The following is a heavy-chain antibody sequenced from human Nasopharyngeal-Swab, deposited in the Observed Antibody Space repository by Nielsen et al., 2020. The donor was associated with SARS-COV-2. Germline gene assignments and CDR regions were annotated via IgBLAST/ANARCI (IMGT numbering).Heavy chain of an antibody. CDR1: GFTFSSYA. D-gene: IGHD6-13*01. V-gene: IGHV3-20*01. J-gene: IGHJ6*02. CDR2: ISGSGGST. CDR3: ARAGTSDYYYYGMDV. Sequence: GESLKISCAASGFTFSSYAMSWVRQAPGKGLEWVSAISGSGGSTGYADSVKGRFTISRDNAKNSLYLQMNSLRAEDTALYHCARAGTSDYYYYGMDVWGQGTTVTVSS.